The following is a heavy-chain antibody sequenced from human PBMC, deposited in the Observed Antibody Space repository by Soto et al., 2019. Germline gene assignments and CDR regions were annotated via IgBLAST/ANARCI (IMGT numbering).Heavy chain of an antibody. D-gene: IGHD3-16*01. J-gene: IGHJ4*02. CDR3: TTDIPPYDYVWGSYYFDY. V-gene: IGHV3-15*01. CDR2: IKSKTDGGTT. CDR1: GFTFSNAW. Sequence: GGSLRLSCAASGFTFSNAWMSWVRQAPGKGLEWVGRIKSKTDGGTTDYAAPEKGRFTIARDDSKNTLYLQMNSLKTEDTAVYYCTTDIPPYDYVWGSYYFDYWGQGTLVTVSS.